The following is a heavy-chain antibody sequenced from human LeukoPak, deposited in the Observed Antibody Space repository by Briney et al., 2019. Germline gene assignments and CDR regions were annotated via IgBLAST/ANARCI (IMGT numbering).Heavy chain of an antibody. J-gene: IGHJ6*03. D-gene: IGHD3-3*01. V-gene: IGHV3-21*01. CDR3: AREYTGYDFWSGYGALGYYYYMDV. CDR1: GFTFSSYS. Sequence: GGSLRLACAASGFTFSSYSMNWVRQAPGKGLEWVSSISSISSYIYYADSVKGRFTISRDNAKNSLYLQMNSLRAEDTAVYYCAREYTGYDFWSGYGALGYYYYMDVWGKGTTVTVTS. CDR2: ISSISSYI.